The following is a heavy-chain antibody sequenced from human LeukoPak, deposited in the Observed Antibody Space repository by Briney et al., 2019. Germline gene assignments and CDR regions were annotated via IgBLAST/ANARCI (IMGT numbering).Heavy chain of an antibody. CDR2: INHSGST. CDR3: ARDLSNRGRDYYYYMDV. Sequence: ASETLSLTCAVYGGSFSGYYWSWIRQPPGKGLEWIGEINHSGSTNYNPSLKSRVTISVDTSKNQFSLKLSSVTAADTAVYYCARDLSNRGRDYYYYMDVWGKGTTVTVSS. D-gene: IGHD7-27*01. J-gene: IGHJ6*03. V-gene: IGHV4-34*01. CDR1: GGSFSGYY.